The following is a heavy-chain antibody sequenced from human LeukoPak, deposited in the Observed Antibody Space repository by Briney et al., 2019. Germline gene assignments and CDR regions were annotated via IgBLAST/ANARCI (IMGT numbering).Heavy chain of an antibody. J-gene: IGHJ3*02. CDR2: ISSSSSYI. CDR3: ARGPYSSSKHDAFDI. V-gene: IGHV3-21*01. CDR1: GFTFSSYS. D-gene: IGHD6-13*01. Sequence: GGSLRLSCAASGFTFSSYSMNWVRQAPGKGLEWVSSISSSSSYIYYADSVKGRFTISRDNSKNTVSLQMNSLRAEDTAVYYCARGPYSSSKHDAFDIWGQGTKVTGSS.